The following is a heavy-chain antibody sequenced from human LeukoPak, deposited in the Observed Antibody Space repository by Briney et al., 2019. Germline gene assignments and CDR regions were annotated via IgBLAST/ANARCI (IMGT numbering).Heavy chain of an antibody. CDR3: ARDGTTSGYIEGRIDI. J-gene: IGHJ3*02. Sequence: GGSLRLSCAASGFTFSTYWLTWVRQAPGKGLEGVSVMYSGGNTYHADSVKGRFTISRDTSKNTLYLQMNSLRADDTAVYYCARDGTTSGYIEGRIDIWGQGTMVTVSS. D-gene: IGHD1-1*01. V-gene: IGHV3-66*01. CDR1: GFTFSTYW. CDR2: MYSGGNT.